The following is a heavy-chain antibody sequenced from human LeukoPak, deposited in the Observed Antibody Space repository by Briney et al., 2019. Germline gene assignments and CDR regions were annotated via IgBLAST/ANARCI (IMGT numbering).Heavy chain of an antibody. CDR3: ARGPGYSIAVDY. CDR2: LNHSGRN. D-gene: IGHD6-19*01. J-gene: IGHJ4*02. V-gene: IGHV4-34*01. Sequence: SETLSLTCAVYGVSFSGYYWSWLRQPPGKGLEWFGELNHSGRNNYNPFLQSRVTTAIDTSKNHFSLKLSSVTAADTAVYYCARGPGYSIAVDYWGQGTLVTVSS. CDR1: GVSFSGYY.